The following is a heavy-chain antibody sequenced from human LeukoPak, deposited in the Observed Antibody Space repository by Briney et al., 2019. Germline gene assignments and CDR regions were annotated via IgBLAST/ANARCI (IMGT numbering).Heavy chain of an antibody. J-gene: IGHJ4*02. D-gene: IGHD3-22*01. CDR1: GGTFSSYA. V-gene: IGHV1-69*13. CDR2: IIPIFGTA. CDR3: AREGNYYDSSGYD. Sequence: SVKVSCKASGGTFSSYAISWVRQAPGQGLEWMGGIIPIFGTANYAQKFQGRVTITADEPTSTAYMELSSLRSEDTAVYYCAREGNYYDSSGYDWGQGTLVTVSS.